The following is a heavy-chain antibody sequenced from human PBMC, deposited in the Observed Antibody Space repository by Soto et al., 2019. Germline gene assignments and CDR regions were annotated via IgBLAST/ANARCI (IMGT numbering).Heavy chain of an antibody. Sequence: EVQLVESGGGLVKPGESLRLSCAASGFTFSNYNMIWVRQAPGKGLEWVSSISRSSGYIYYADSMKGRFTISRDNAKKTLFQQMNSLRDEDTAVYFCSRCDTGVQDGYNYIPNYWGQGTLVTVSS. D-gene: IGHD5-12*01. V-gene: IGHV3-21*01. CDR2: ISRSSGYI. CDR1: GFTFSNYN. J-gene: IGHJ4*02. CDR3: SRCDTGVQDGYNYIPNY.